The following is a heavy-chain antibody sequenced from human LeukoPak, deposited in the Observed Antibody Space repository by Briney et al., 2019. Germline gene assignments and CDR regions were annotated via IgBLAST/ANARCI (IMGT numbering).Heavy chain of an antibody. CDR3: ANEVKRYYDFWSGY. J-gene: IGHJ4*02. Sequence: PGGSLRLSCAASGFTFSSYAMHWVRQAPGKGLEWVAVISYDGSNKYYADSVKGRFTISRDNSKNTLYLQMNSLRAEDTAVYYCANEVKRYYDFWSGYWGQGTLVTVSS. CDR1: GFTFSSYA. CDR2: ISYDGSNK. V-gene: IGHV3-30-3*02. D-gene: IGHD3-3*01.